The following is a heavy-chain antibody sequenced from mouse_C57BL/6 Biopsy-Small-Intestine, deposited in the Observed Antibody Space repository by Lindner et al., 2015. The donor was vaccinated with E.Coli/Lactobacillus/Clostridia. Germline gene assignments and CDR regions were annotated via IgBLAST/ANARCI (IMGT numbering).Heavy chain of an antibody. Sequence: VQLQESGPELVKSGASVKISCKASGYSFTGNYINWVKQGPEKSLEWIGEINPSTGSTTYNQNFRAKATLTVDRSSSTAYMQFKSLTSEDSAVYYCARREVYYFDYWGQGTTLTVSS. CDR1: GYSFTGNY. CDR3: ARREVYYFDY. J-gene: IGHJ2*01. CDR2: INPSTGST. V-gene: IGHV1-42*01.